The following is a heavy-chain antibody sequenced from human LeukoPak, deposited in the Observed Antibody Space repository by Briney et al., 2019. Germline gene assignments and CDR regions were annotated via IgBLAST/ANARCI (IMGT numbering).Heavy chain of an antibody. CDR2: INPSGGST. CDR3: AGDARGAAAADDAFDL. Sequence: GASVKVSCKASGYTFTNYYMHWVRQAPGQGLEWMGIINPSGGSTSYAQKFQGRVTMTRDTSTSTVYMELSSLRSEDTAVYYCAGDARGAAAADDAFDLWGQGTVVTVSS. J-gene: IGHJ3*01. CDR1: GYTFTNYY. D-gene: IGHD6-13*01. V-gene: IGHV1-46*01.